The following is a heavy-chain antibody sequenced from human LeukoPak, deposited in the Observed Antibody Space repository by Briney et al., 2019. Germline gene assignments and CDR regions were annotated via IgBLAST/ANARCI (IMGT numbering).Heavy chain of an antibody. V-gene: IGHV1-2*02. Sequence: ASVKVSCKASGYTFTGYYMHWVRQAPGQGLEWMGWINPNSGGTNYAQKFQGRVTMTRDTSISTAYMELSRLRSDDTAVYYCAKSILTGYYVGWFDPWGQGTLVTVSS. J-gene: IGHJ5*02. CDR3: AKSILTGYYVGWFDP. D-gene: IGHD3-9*01. CDR1: GYTFTGYY. CDR2: INPNSGGT.